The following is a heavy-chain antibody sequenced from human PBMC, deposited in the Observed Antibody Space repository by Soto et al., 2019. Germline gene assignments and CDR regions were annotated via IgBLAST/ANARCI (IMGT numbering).Heavy chain of an antibody. CDR2: ISGSGGST. CDR1: GFTFSSYA. D-gene: IGHD2-2*01. CDR3: AKSSSSTLHHYYYYGMDV. J-gene: IGHJ6*02. V-gene: IGHV3-23*01. Sequence: GSLRLSCAASGFTFSSYAMIWVRQAPGKGLEWVSAISGSGGSTYYADSVKGRFTISRDNSKNTLYLQMNSLRAEDTAVYYCAKSSSSTLHHYYYYGMDVWGQGTTVTVSS.